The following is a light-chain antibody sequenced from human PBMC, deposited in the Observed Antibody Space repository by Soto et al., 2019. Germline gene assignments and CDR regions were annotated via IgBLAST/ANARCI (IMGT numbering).Light chain of an antibody. CDR3: QQYDNWLPLT. CDR2: GAS. J-gene: IGKJ4*01. CDR1: QSVSSN. V-gene: IGKV3-15*01. Sequence: EIVMTQSPATLSVSPGERATLSCRAGQSVSSNLAWYQQKPGQSPRLLMYGASTRATGVPARFSGSGSGTEFTLTISSLQSEDFAVYYCQQYDNWLPLTFGGGTKVEIK.